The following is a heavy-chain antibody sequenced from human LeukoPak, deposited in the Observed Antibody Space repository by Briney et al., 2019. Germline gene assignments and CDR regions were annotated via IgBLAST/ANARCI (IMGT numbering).Heavy chain of an antibody. CDR1: GGSFSGCY. V-gene: IGHV4-34*01. J-gene: IGHJ3*02. Sequence: PSETLSLTCAVYGGSFSGCYWSWIRQPPGKGLEWIGEINHSGSTNYNPSLKSRVTISVDTSKNQFSLKLSSVTAADTAVYYCARVRITIFGVVPSRGYAFDIWGQGTMVTVSS. CDR2: INHSGST. D-gene: IGHD3-3*01. CDR3: ARVRITIFGVVPSRGYAFDI.